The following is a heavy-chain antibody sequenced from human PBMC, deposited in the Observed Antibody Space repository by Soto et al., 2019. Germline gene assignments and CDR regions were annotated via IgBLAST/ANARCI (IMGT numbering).Heavy chain of an antibody. CDR3: AKEHIEYSSPPDAFDI. CDR2: ISGSGGST. V-gene: IGHV3-23*01. CDR1: GFTFSSYA. J-gene: IGHJ3*02. D-gene: IGHD6-6*01. Sequence: EVQLLESGGGLVQPGGSLRLSCAASGFTFSSYAMSWVRQAPGKWLECVSAISGSGGSTYYADSVKGRFTISRDNSKNTLYLQMNSLRAEDTAVYYCAKEHIEYSSPPDAFDIWGQGTMVTVSS.